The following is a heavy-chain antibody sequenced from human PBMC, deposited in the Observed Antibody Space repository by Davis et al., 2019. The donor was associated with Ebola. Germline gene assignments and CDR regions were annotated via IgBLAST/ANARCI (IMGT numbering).Heavy chain of an antibody. CDR3: ARETRYYYASGSRWPYYYYYMDV. V-gene: IGHV3-48*02. Sequence: GESLKISCAASGFTFSSYSMNWVRQAPGKGLEWVSYISSSSTMSYADSVKGRFTISRDNAKNSLYLQMNSLRNEDTAIYYCARETRYYYASGSRWPYYYYYMDVWGKGTTVTVSS. D-gene: IGHD3-10*01. CDR1: GFTFSSYS. J-gene: IGHJ6*03. CDR2: ISSSSTM.